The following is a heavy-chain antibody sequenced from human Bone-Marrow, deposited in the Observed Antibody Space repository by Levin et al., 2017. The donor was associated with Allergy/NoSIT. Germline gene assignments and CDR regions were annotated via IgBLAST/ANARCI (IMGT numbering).Heavy chain of an antibody. J-gene: IGHJ2*01. V-gene: IGHV3-33*01. Sequence: GESLKISCAASGFTFSRYGMHWVRQAPGKGLEWVAIIWYDGSNTYYADSVKGRFTISRDNSKNTLYLQMNSLRAEDTAVYYCARHLSSSGWYFDLWGRGTLVTVSS. D-gene: IGHD3-22*01. CDR1: GFTFSRYG. CDR3: ARHLSSSGWYFDL. CDR2: IWYDGSNT.